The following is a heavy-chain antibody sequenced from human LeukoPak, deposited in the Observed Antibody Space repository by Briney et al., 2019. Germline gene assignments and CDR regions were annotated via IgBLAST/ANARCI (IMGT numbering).Heavy chain of an antibody. D-gene: IGHD1-26*01. CDR2: MNPNSGNT. V-gene: IGHV1-8*01. Sequence: ASVKVSCKASGYTFTSYDINWVRQATGQGLEWMGWMNPNSGNTGYAQKFQGRVTMTRNTSISTAYMELSSLRSEDTAVYYCRYSGSYYDGETDYWGQGPLVTVSS. CDR1: GYTFTSYD. J-gene: IGHJ4*02. CDR3: RYSGSYYDGETDY.